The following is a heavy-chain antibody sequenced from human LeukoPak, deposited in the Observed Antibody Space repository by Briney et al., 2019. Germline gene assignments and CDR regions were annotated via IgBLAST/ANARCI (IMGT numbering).Heavy chain of an antibody. CDR1: GFTFREYS. D-gene: IGHD2-15*01. J-gene: IGHJ5*02. CDR3: AKGGYTTCFDP. CDR2: IRSNGRDT. V-gene: IGHV3-23*01. Sequence: PGESLRLSCAASGFTFREYSMSWVRQAPGKGLEWVSNIRSNGRDTYYTDSVKGRFTISRDNSKNTLYLEMNSLRAEDTAVYYCAKGGYTTCFDPWGQGTLVTVSS.